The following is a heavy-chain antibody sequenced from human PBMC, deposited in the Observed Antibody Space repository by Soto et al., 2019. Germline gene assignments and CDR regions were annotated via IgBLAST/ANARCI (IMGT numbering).Heavy chain of an antibody. CDR1: GFTFSSYG. CDR3: ARERITLVRGVILPDY. D-gene: IGHD3-10*01. V-gene: IGHV3-33*01. J-gene: IGHJ4*02. CDR2: IWYDGSNK. Sequence: QVQLVESGGGVVQPGRSLRLSCAASGFTFSSYGMHWVRQAPGKGLVWVSVIWYDGSNKYYADSVKGRFTISRDNSKNTLYLQMNSLRVEDTAVDYWARERITLVRGVILPDYWGQGTLVTVSS.